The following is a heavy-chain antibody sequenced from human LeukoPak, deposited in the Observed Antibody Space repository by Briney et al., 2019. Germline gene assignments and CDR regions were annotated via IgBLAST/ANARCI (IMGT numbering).Heavy chain of an antibody. J-gene: IGHJ5*02. Sequence: ASVKVSCKVSGYTLTELSMHWVRQAPGKGLEWMGGIDPEDGETILAQKFQGRVTMTEDTSSDTAYMELNSLRSEDTAVYYCASAPHAYAPVLEFDPWGQGTLVTVSS. CDR2: IDPEDGET. D-gene: IGHD4-17*01. CDR1: GYTLTELS. V-gene: IGHV1-24*01. CDR3: ASAPHAYAPVLEFDP.